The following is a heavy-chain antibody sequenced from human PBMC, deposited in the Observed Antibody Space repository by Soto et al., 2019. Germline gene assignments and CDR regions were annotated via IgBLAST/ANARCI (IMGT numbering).Heavy chain of an antibody. Sequence: QVQLQESGPGLVKPSQTLSLTCTVSGGSISSGGYYWSWIRQHPGKGLEWIGYIYYSRSTYYNPSLISRVTISVTTSTDQFTRKLSSVTVADTVVCYGAREVKGDYYHNSGYYSYWGQGALVTVSS. CDR1: GGSISSGGYY. D-gene: IGHD3-22*01. CDR2: IYYSRST. CDR3: AREVKGDYYHNSGYYSY. V-gene: IGHV4-31*03. J-gene: IGHJ4*02.